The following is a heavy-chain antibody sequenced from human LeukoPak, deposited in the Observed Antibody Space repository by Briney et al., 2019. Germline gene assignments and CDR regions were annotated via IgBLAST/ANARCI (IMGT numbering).Heavy chain of an antibody. CDR1: GFTFSSYW. CDR2: IRQDGSEK. V-gene: IGHV3-7*03. D-gene: IGHD6-6*01. J-gene: IGHJ6*02. Sequence: GGSLRLSCAASGFTFSSYWMRWVRQAPGKGLEWVANIRQDGSEKYYVDSVKGRFTTSRDNAKNSLYLQMNSLRAEDTAVYYCARDQKARSYYYYYGMDVWGQGTTVTVSS. CDR3: ARDQKARSYYYYYGMDV.